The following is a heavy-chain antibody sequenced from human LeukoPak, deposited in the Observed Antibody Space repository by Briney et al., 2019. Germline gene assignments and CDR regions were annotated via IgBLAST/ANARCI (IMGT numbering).Heavy chain of an antibody. CDR2: IYESGTN. J-gene: IGHJ4*02. Sequence: PSETLSLTCAVYGESLNSYYWSWVRQPPGEGLEWIGEIYESGTNKYNPSLKSRVAISMVPSKQQFSLRLSSVTAADTAVYYCARGAWATRLASWGLGTPVIVSS. CDR3: ARGAWATRLAS. V-gene: IGHV4-34*01. CDR1: GESLNSYY. D-gene: IGHD2-15*01.